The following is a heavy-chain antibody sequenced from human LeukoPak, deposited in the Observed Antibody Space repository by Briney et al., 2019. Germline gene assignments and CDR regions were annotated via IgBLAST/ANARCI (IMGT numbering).Heavy chain of an antibody. Sequence: GGSLRLSCAASGFTFSSYAMHWVRQAPGKGLEWVAVISYDGSNKYYADSVKGRFTISRDNSKNTLYLQMNSLRAEDTAVYYCARDLYYDFWSGYFGYYGMDVWGQGTTVTVSS. J-gene: IGHJ6*02. D-gene: IGHD3-3*01. V-gene: IGHV3-30*04. CDR3: ARDLYYDFWSGYFGYYGMDV. CDR2: ISYDGSNK. CDR1: GFTFSSYA.